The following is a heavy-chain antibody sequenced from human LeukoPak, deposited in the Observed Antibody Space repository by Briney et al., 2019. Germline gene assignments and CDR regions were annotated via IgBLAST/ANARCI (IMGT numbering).Heavy chain of an antibody. J-gene: IGHJ4*02. CDR3: AKGSHGDW. CDR2: ISNSGVTT. CDR1: GFTFSSSS. Sequence: GGSLRPSCAASGFTFSSSSMTWVRQAPGKGLEWVSVISNSGVTTSYADSVKGRFTISRDNSKNTLYLQMNSLRAEDTAVYYCAKGSHGDWWGQGTLVTVSS. V-gene: IGHV3-23*01.